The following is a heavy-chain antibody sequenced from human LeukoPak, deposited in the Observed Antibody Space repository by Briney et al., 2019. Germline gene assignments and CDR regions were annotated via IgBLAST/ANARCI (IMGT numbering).Heavy chain of an antibody. V-gene: IGHV4-4*02. CDR2: IYHSGST. D-gene: IGHD6-13*01. J-gene: IGHJ6*03. CDR1: GGSISSSNW. Sequence: SETLSLTCAVSGGSISSSNWWNWVRQPPGKGLEWIGEIYHSGSTNYNPSPKSRGTISVDTSKNQFSRKLNSVAAADTAVYYCARVKGTYSSSYPLYYYYMDVWGKGTTVTVSS. CDR3: ARVKGTYSSSYPLYYYYMDV.